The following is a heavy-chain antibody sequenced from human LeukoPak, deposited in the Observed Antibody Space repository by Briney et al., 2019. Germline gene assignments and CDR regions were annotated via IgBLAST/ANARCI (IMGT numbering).Heavy chain of an antibody. CDR1: GYTFTSYG. Sequence: GASVKVSCKASGYTFTSYGISWVRQAPGQGLEWMGWISANNGNTNYAQKFQGRVTMTRDTSTSTVYMELSSLRSEDTAVYYCARDWAEWMATFDYWGQGTLVTVSS. J-gene: IGHJ4*02. V-gene: IGHV1-18*01. CDR3: ARDWAEWMATFDY. CDR2: ISANNGNT. D-gene: IGHD5-24*01.